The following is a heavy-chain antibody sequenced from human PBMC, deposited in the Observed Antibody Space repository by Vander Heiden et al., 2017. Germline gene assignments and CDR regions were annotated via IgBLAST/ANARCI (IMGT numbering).Heavy chain of an antibody. CDR3: ARGLIEHCNTTSCPFDY. V-gene: IGHV3-13*01. J-gene: IGHJ4*02. Sequence: EVQLVESGGGLVQPGGSLRLSCAASGFTFSTYDMHWVRQATGKGLEWVSAIGTLADTYYPGSVKGRFTISRENAKNSLYLQMNSLRAGDTAVYFCARGLIEHCNTTSCPFDYWGQGTLVTVSS. CDR2: IGTLADT. CDR1: GFTFSTYD. D-gene: IGHD2-2*01.